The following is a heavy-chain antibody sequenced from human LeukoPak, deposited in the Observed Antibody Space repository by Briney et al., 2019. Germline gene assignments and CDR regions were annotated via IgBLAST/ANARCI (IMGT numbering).Heavy chain of an antibody. Sequence: GGSLRLSRAASGFTFSSYAMHWVRQAPGKGLEWVAVISYDGSNRYYADSVKGRFTISRDNSKNTLYLQMNSLRAEDTAVYYCARDGSGEWWGNYYYYYGMDVWGQGTSVTVSS. J-gene: IGHJ6*02. V-gene: IGHV3-30-3*01. D-gene: IGHD2-15*01. CDR2: ISYDGSNR. CDR1: GFTFSSYA. CDR3: ARDGSGEWWGNYYYYYGMDV.